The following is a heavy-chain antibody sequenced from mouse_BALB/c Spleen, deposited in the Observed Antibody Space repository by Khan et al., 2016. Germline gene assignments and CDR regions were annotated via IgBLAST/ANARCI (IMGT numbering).Heavy chain of an antibody. V-gene: IGHV3-5*02. D-gene: IGHD2-14*01. CDR1: GISITTGNYR. CDR3: ARDGGYDGYFDY. J-gene: IGHJ2*01. CDR2: IYYSGTI. Sequence: EVQLQESGPGLVKPSQTVSLTCTVTGISITTGNYRWSWIRQFPGNKLEWIGYIYYSGTITYNPSLTSRPTITRDTSKNQFFLEMNSLTAEDTATYYCARDGGYDGYFDYWGQGTTLTVSS.